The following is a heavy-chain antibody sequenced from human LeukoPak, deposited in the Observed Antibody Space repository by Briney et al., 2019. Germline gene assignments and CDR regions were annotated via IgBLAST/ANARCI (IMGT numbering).Heavy chain of an antibody. CDR2: INPNSGGT. J-gene: IGHJ5*02. CDR3: ARYYYDGNWFDP. D-gene: IGHD3-22*01. CDR1: GYTFTGYY. V-gene: IGHV1-2*02. Sequence: ASVKVSCKASGYTFTGYYMHWVRQAPGQGLEWMGWINPNSGGTNYAQKFQGRVTMTRDTSISTAYMELSRPRSDDTAVYYCARYYYDGNWFDPWGQGTLVTVSS.